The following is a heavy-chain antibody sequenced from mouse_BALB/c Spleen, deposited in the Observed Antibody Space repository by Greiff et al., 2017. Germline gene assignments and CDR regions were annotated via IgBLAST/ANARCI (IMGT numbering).Heavy chain of an antibody. CDR3: ARQLGRSWFAY. V-gene: IGHV3-2*02. D-gene: IGHD3-1*01. Sequence: DVKLQESGPGLVKPSQSLSLTCTVTGYSITSDYAWNWIRQFPGNKLEWMGYISYSGSTSYNPSLKSRISITRDTSKNQFFLQLNSVTTEDTATYYCARQLGRSWFAYWGQGTLVTVSA. CDR2: ISYSGST. CDR1: GYSITSDYA. J-gene: IGHJ3*01.